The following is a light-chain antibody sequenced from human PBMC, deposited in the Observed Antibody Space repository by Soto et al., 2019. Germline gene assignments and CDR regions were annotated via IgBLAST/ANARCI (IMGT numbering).Light chain of an antibody. CDR3: CSYTSSSTPVV. CDR2: EVS. V-gene: IGLV2-14*01. CDR1: SSDVGGYNY. J-gene: IGLJ2*01. Sequence: QPVLTQPASVSGSPGQSITISCTGTSSDVGGYNYVSWYQQHPGKAPKLMIYEVSNRPSGVSNRFSGSKSGNTASLTIAGLQAEDEADDYCCSYTSSSTPVVFGEGTELTVL.